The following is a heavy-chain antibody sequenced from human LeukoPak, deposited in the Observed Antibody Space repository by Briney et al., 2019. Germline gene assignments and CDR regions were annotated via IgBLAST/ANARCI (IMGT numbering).Heavy chain of an antibody. CDR3: ARSCRDGYRDFDY. CDR2: IYPGDSDT. V-gene: IGHV5-51*01. D-gene: IGHD5-24*01. Sequence: GASLKVSCKGSCYSFTSYWIGWVRPMPGKGLEWMGIIYPGDSDTRYSPSFQGQVTISADKSISTAYLQWSSLKASDTAMYFCARSCRDGYRDFDYWGQGTLVTVSS. J-gene: IGHJ4*02. CDR1: CYSFTSYW.